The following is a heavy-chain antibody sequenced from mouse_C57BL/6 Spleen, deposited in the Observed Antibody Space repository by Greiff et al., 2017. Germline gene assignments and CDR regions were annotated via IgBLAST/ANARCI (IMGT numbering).Heavy chain of an antibody. J-gene: IGHJ4*01. V-gene: IGHV1-81*01. Sequence: LQESGAELARPGASVKLSCKASGYTFTSYGISWVKQRTGQGLEWIGEIYPRSGNTYYNEKFKGKATLTADKSSSTAYMELRSLTSEDSAVYFCARVASSGYGYAMDYWGQGTSVTVSS. CDR2: IYPRSGNT. CDR3: ARVASSGYGYAMDY. D-gene: IGHD3-2*02. CDR1: GYTFTSYG.